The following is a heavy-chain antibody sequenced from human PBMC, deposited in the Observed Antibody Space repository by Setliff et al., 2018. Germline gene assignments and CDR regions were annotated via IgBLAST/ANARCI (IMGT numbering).Heavy chain of an antibody. CDR1: GGSFDIGTLY. J-gene: IGHJ4*02. Sequence: PSETLSLTCTVTGGSFDIGTLYWSWIRQPAGKVPEWLGLIQGTGNTNSNPSLQSRATISIDTSKNQIYLKITSVTAADTALYSCAGTPARGTTWLSPFDYWGQGIQVTVSS. D-gene: IGHD3-9*01. CDR2: IQGTGNT. CDR3: AGTPARGTTWLSPFDY. V-gene: IGHV4-61*02.